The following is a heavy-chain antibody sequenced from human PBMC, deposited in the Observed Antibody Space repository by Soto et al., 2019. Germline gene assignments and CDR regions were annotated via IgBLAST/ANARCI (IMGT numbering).Heavy chain of an antibody. CDR2: ISYDGSNK. V-gene: IGHV3-30*18. J-gene: IGHJ4*02. D-gene: IGHD3-3*01. CDR3: AKDEDGSYYDFWSGYYRAPPHY. Sequence: PGGSLRLSCAASGFTFSSYGMHWVRQAPGKGLEWVAFISYDGSNKYYADSVKGRFTISRDNSKNTLYLQMNSLRAEDTAVYYCAKDEDGSYYDFWSGYYRAPPHYWGQGTLVTVSS. CDR1: GFTFSSYG.